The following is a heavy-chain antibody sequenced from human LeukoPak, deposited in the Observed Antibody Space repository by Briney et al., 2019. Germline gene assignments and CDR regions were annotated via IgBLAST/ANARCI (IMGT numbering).Heavy chain of an antibody. CDR1: GLTFSSYG. V-gene: IGHV3-30*18. Sequence: GRSLRLSCAASGLTFSSYGMHWVRQAPGKGLEWVAVISYDGSNKDYADSVKGRFTISRDNSKNTLYLQMNSLRAKDTAVYYCAKDSGGTYYFDYWGQGTLVTVSS. J-gene: IGHJ4*02. CDR2: ISYDGSNK. D-gene: IGHD1-26*01. CDR3: AKDSGGTYYFDY.